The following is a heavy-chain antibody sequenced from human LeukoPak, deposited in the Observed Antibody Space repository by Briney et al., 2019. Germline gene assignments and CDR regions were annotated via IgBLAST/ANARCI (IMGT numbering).Heavy chain of an antibody. Sequence: SGESLKISCKGSGYSFTSYWIGWVRQMPGKGLEWMGIIYPGESDTRYSQSFQGQVTISADKSISTAYLQWSSLKASDTAMYYCARKSGRAFDIWGQGTMVTDSS. J-gene: IGHJ3*02. D-gene: IGHD2-15*01. CDR1: GYSFTSYW. V-gene: IGHV5-51*01. CDR3: ARKSGRAFDI. CDR2: IYPGESDT.